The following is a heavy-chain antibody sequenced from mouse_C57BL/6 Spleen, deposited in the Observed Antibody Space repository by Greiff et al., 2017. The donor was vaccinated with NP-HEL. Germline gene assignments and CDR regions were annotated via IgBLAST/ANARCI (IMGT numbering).Heavy chain of an antibody. D-gene: IGHD1-1*01. J-gene: IGHJ4*01. Sequence: VQLKESGGGLVKPGGSLKLSCAASGFTFSDYGMHWVRQAPEKGLEWVAYISSGSSTIYYADTVKGRFTISRDNAKNTLFLQMTSLRSEDTAMYYCARNNYYGSSGAMDYWGQGTSVTVSS. CDR2: ISSGSSTI. CDR3: ARNNYYGSSGAMDY. V-gene: IGHV5-17*01. CDR1: GFTFSDYG.